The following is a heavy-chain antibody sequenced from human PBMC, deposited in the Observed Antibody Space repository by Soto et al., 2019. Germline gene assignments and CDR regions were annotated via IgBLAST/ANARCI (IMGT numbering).Heavy chain of an antibody. CDR1: GFTFSDYY. CDR2: ISSSSSYT. D-gene: IGHD4-4*01. J-gene: IGHJ6*02. V-gene: IGHV3-11*06. CDR3: ASDFVQSGYYYYGMDV. Sequence: PGGALRLSCAASGFTFSDYYMSWIRQAPGKGLEWVSYISSSSSYTNYADSVKGRFTISRDNAKNSLYLQMNSLRAEDTAVYYCASDFVQSGYYYYGMDVWGQGTTVTVSS.